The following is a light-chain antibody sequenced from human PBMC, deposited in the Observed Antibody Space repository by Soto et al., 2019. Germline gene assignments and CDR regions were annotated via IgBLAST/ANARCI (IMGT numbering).Light chain of an antibody. CDR2: ENN. Sequence: VLTKPPSMSAAPGQQVTISCSGSSSIIGNNYVSWFQHLPGATPKLLIYENNRRPTGIPDRFSGSKSATSATLGITGLQTGDEADYYCGTWDHSVSGYVFGTGTKVTVL. V-gene: IGLV1-51*02. J-gene: IGLJ1*01. CDR3: GTWDHSVSGYV. CDR1: SSIIGNNY.